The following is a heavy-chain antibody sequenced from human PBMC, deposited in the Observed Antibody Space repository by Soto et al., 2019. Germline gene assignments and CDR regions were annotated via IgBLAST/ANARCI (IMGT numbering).Heavy chain of an antibody. V-gene: IGHV3-21*01. J-gene: IGHJ4*02. Sequence: GGSLRLSCAASGFTFSSYSMNWVRQAPGKGLEWVSSISSSSSYIYYADSVKGRFTISRDNAKNSLYLQMNSLRAEDTAVYYCARDGSGYDILTGYYQPYYFDYWGQGTLVTVSS. CDR1: GFTFSSYS. CDR2: ISSSSSYI. CDR3: ARDGSGYDILTGYYQPYYFDY. D-gene: IGHD3-9*01.